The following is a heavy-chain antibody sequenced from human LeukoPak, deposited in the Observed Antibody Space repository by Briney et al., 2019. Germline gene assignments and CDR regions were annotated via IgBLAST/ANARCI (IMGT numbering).Heavy chain of an antibody. J-gene: IGHJ4*02. CDR3: ARSSEADYYDSSGYYGY. V-gene: IGHV3-74*01. CDR1: GFTFSSYW. D-gene: IGHD3-22*01. Sequence: GGSLRLSCAASGFTFSSYWMHWVRQAPGKGLVWVSRINSDGSSTSYADSVKGRFTISRDNAKNTLYLQMNSLRAEDTAVYYCARSSEADYYDSSGYYGYWGQGTLVTVSS. CDR2: INSDGSST.